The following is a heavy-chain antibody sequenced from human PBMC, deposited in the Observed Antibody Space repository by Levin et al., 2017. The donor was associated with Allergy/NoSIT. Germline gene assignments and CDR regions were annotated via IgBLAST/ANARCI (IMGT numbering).Heavy chain of an antibody. Sequence: AGGSLRLSCAASGFTFSNYGIHWVRQAPGKGLEWVAVISYDGSHKYYSDSVKGRFTISRDNSKNTLYLQMNSLRPEDTAVYSCAKDITVMVIAPPDYWGQGTLVTVSS. J-gene: IGHJ4*02. CDR2: ISYDGSHK. D-gene: IGHD5-18*01. CDR3: AKDITVMVIAPPDY. CDR1: GFTFSNYG. V-gene: IGHV3-30*18.